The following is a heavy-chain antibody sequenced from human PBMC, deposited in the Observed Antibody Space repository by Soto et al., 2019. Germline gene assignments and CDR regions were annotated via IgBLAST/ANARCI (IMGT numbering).Heavy chain of an antibody. D-gene: IGHD6-6*01. CDR3: ARLRAKLVDYYYYGMDV. V-gene: IGHV1-69*01. J-gene: IGHJ6*02. CDR1: GGTFSSYA. CDR2: IIPIFGTA. Sequence: QVQLVQSGAEVKKPGSSVKVSCKASGGTFSSYAISWVRQAPGQALAWMGGIIPIFGTANYAQKFQGRVTITADESTSTAYMELSSLRSEDTAVYYCARLRAKLVDYYYYGMDVLGQGTTVTVSS.